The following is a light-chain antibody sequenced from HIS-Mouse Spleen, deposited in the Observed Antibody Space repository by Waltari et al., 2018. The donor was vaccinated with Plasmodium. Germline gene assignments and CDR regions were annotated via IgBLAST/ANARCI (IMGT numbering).Light chain of an antibody. CDR1: SSDVGGYNY. J-gene: IGLJ2*01. Sequence: QSALTPPPSASGSPGPSVTISCTGTSSDVGGYNYFSLYQQHPGNAPKLMIYEVSKRPSGVPDRFSGSKSGNTASLTVSGLQAEDEADYYCSSYAGSNNLVFGGGTKLTVL. CDR2: EVS. CDR3: SSYAGSNNLV. V-gene: IGLV2-8*01.